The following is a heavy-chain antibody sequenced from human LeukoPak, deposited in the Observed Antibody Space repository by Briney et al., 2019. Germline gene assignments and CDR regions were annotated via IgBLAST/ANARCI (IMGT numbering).Heavy chain of an antibody. CDR3: ARHRAIGSSRWFDP. CDR1: GNDFTNYW. CDR2: IYPGDSDT. V-gene: IGHV5-51*01. D-gene: IGHD2-2*01. Sequence: GESLKISCTGSGNDFTNYWIAWVRQIPGKGLEWMGIIYPGDSDTRYSPFFQGQVAISADKSISTAYLQWSSLKASDTAMYYCARHRAIGSSRWFDPWGQGTLVTVSS. J-gene: IGHJ5*02.